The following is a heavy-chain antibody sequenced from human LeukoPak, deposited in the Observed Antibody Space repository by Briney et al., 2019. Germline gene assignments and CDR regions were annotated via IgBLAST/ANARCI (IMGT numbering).Heavy chain of an antibody. D-gene: IGHD5-18*01. CDR2: VYFSGST. J-gene: IGHJ4*02. Sequence: SATLSLTCTVSGGSINGYYWSWIRQPPGKGLEWIGYVYFSGSTNYNPSLKSRVTISVDTSKNQFSLKLSSVTAADTAVYYCARSTNGYSYGYDYWGQGTLVTVSS. CDR3: ARSTNGYSYGYDY. CDR1: GGSINGYY. V-gene: IGHV4-59*01.